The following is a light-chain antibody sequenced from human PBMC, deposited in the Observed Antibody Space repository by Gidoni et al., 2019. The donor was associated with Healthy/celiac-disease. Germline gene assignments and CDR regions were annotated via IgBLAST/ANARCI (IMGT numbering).Light chain of an antibody. Sequence: ETAWTLAPGTLSLSPGERATLSCRASQSVSSSYLAWYQQKPGQAPRLLIYGASSRATGIPDRFSGSGSGTDFTLTISRLEPEDFAVYYCQQYGSSGWTFGQGTKVEIK. CDR2: GAS. CDR1: QSVSSSY. V-gene: IGKV3-20*01. CDR3: QQYGSSGWT. J-gene: IGKJ1*01.